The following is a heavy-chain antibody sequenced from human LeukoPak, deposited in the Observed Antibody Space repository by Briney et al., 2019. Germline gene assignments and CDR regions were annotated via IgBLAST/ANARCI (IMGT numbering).Heavy chain of an antibody. CDR3: AKDSKRATVTNFDY. J-gene: IGHJ4*02. Sequence: GGSLRPSCAASGFTFSSYAMSWVRQAPGKGLEWVSAISGSGGSTYYADSVKGRFTISRDNSKNTLYLQMNSLRAEDTAVYYCAKDSKRATVTNFDYWGQGTLVTVSS. V-gene: IGHV3-23*01. CDR1: GFTFSSYA. CDR2: ISGSGGST. D-gene: IGHD4-17*01.